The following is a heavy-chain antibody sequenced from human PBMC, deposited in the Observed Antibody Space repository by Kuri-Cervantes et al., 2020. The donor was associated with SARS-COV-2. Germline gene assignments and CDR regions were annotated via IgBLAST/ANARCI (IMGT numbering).Heavy chain of an antibody. CDR3: GKVPWLQLWHRYSDS. CDR2: IYHDWTT. Sequence: SQTLSLTCAVSGYSISSISYWGWIRQAPGKGREWIGSIYHDWTTYSNPSLKSRVTISIDTSKNQFYLRLNSVTATDTAVYYCGKVPWLQLWHRYSDSWGQGTLVTVSS. V-gene: IGHV4-38-2*01. D-gene: IGHD5-24*01. J-gene: IGHJ4*02. CDR1: GYSISSISY.